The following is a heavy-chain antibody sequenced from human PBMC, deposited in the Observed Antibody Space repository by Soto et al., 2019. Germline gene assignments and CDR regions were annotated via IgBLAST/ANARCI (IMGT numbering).Heavy chain of an antibody. Sequence: QVQLQESGPGLVKPSGTLSLTCAVSGGSISSSNWWSWVRQPPGKGLEWIGEIYHSGSTNYNPSLKCRVSISADKSKNQFSLKLNSVTAADTAVYYCAKVRESRGPQPFDYWGQGTLVTVSS. J-gene: IGHJ4*02. D-gene: IGHD3-10*01. CDR1: GGSISSSNW. CDR3: AKVRESRGPQPFDY. CDR2: IYHSGST. V-gene: IGHV4-4*02.